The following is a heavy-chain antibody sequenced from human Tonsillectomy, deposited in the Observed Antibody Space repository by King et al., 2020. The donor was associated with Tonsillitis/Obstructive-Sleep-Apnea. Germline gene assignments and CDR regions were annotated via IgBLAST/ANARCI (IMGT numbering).Heavy chain of an antibody. D-gene: IGHD6-13*01. CDR3: AKEETAAAGTFGDFDY. J-gene: IGHJ4*02. CDR2: ISGSGGST. Sequence: VQLVESGGGLVQPGGSLRLSCAASGFTFSSYAMSWVRQAPGKGLEWVSAISGSGGSTYYADSVKGRFTISRDNSKNTLYLQMNSLRAEDTAVYYFAKEETAAAGTFGDFDYWGQGTLVTVSS. CDR1: GFTFSSYA. V-gene: IGHV3-23*04.